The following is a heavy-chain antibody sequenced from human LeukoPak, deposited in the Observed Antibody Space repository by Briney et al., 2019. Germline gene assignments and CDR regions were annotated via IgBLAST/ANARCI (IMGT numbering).Heavy chain of an antibody. CDR2: IYHSGST. D-gene: IGHD6-6*01. CDR3: ARGGAARLHFQN. J-gene: IGHJ1*01. CDR1: GGSISTYY. V-gene: IGHV4-59*01. Sequence: SETLSLTCTVSGGSISTYYWNWIRQPPGKGLGWIGYIYHSGSTNYNPSLQSRVTISVDTSKNQFSLNLNSVTAADTAVYYCARGGAARLHFQNWGQGTLVTVSS.